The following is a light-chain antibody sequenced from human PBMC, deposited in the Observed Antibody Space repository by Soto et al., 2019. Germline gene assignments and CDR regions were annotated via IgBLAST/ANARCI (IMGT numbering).Light chain of an antibody. J-gene: IGKJ1*01. CDR2: KAS. V-gene: IGKV1-5*03. CDR3: QHYNSYPEA. Sequence: DIQMTQSPSTLSGSVGDRVTITCRASQTISSWLAWYQQKPGTAPKLLIYKASTLKSGDPSRFTGSGSATEFTLTISSLQPDDFATYYCQHYNSYPEAFGQGTKV. CDR1: QTISSW.